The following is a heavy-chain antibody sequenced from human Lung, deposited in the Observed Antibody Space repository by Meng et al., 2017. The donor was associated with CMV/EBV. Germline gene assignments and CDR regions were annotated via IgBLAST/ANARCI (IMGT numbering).Heavy chain of an antibody. Sequence: SETLSLXCTVSGASISSYYWSWIRQPPGRGLEYIGFIYYSGSTNYNPSLRRPVIISIDTSKNQFSLKLSSVTTADTAVYYCARFSATGAYYYVMDVWGQGXTVTVSS. V-gene: IGHV4-59*01. CDR3: ARFSATGAYYYVMDV. J-gene: IGHJ6*02. CDR2: IYYSGST. CDR1: GASISSYY. D-gene: IGHD1-1*01.